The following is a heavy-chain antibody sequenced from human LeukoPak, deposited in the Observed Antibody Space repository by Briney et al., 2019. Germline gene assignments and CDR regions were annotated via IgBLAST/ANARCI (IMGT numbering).Heavy chain of an antibody. D-gene: IGHD6-19*01. V-gene: IGHV4-39*01. CDR3: ARRQWLAQGEFDY. J-gene: IGHJ4*02. CDR1: GASISGSSYY. Sequence: PSETLSLTCTVSGASISGSSYYWGWIRQPPGKGLELIGIIYHTGSTYYNPSLKSRVTISVDTSKNRFSLRLNYVTAADTAVYFCARRQWLAQGEFDYWGQGTQVTVSS. CDR2: IYHTGST.